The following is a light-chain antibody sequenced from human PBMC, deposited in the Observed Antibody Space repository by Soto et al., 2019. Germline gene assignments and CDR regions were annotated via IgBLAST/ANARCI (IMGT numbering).Light chain of an antibody. CDR2: GAS. V-gene: IGKV3-20*01. Sequence: EIVFTQSPSTLSLSPGERATLSCRASQSVSSSYLAWYQQKPGQAPRLLIYGASSRATGIPDRFSGSGSGTDFTLTISRLEPEDFAVYYCQQYGRSRWTFGQGTKVDI. J-gene: IGKJ1*01. CDR1: QSVSSSY. CDR3: QQYGRSRWT.